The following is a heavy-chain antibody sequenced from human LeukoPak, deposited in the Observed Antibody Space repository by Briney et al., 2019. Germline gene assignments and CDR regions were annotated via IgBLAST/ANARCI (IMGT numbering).Heavy chain of an antibody. D-gene: IGHD3-3*01. CDR3: ARDPYYDFWSGYYTTGGFDY. J-gene: IGHJ4*02. CDR1: GYTFTGYY. V-gene: IGHV1-2*02. CDR2: INPNSGGT. Sequence: ASVKVSCKASGYTFTGYYMHWVRQAPGQGLEWMGWINPNSGGTNYAQKFQGRVTMTRDTSISTAYMELSRLRSDDTAVYYCARDPYYDFWSGYYTTGGFDYWGQGTLVTVSS.